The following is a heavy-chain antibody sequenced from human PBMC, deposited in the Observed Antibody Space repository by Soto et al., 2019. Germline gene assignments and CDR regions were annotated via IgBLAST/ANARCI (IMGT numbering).Heavy chain of an antibody. CDR1: GFTFSSYG. CDR2: IWYDGSNK. CDR3: ARPGTSYYYYYGMDV. D-gene: IGHD2-2*01. J-gene: IGHJ6*02. Sequence: GGSLRLSCAASGFTFSSYGMHWVRQAPGKGLEWVAVIWYDGSNKYYADSVKGRFTISRDNSKNTLYLQMNSLRAEDTAVYYCARPGTSYYYYYGMDVWGQGTTVTVSS. V-gene: IGHV3-33*01.